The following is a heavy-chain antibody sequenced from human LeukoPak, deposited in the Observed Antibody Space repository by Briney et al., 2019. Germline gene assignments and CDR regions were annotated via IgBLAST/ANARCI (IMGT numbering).Heavy chain of an antibody. V-gene: IGHV4-4*07. Sequence: PSETLSLTCTVSGGSISNYYWSWIRQPAGKGLEWIGHIYSSGSTNYDPSLKRRVTMSVDTSENQFSLKLSSVTAADTAVYYCARESSTLDWGQGTLVTVSS. CDR2: IYSSGST. CDR1: GGSISNYY. CDR3: ARESSTLD. J-gene: IGHJ4*02.